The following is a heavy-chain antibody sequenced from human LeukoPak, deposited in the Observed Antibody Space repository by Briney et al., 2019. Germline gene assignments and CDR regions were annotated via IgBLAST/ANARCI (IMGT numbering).Heavy chain of an antibody. Sequence: SETLSLTCAVSGGSISRGGYSWNWIRPPPGKCLELLGYIYHTGSTYANPSLKSRVTISTDTPKTQFSLKLSSVTAADTAVYYCARGAPRGHYYGSGTYYRPYYYGMDVWGQGTTVTVSS. V-gene: IGHV4-30-2*01. D-gene: IGHD3-10*01. CDR1: GGSISRGGYS. CDR3: ARGAPRGHYYGSGTYYRPYYYGMDV. CDR2: IYHTGST. J-gene: IGHJ6*02.